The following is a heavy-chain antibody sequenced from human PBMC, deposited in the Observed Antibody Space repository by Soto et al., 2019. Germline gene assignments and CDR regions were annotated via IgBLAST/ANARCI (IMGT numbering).Heavy chain of an antibody. V-gene: IGHV3-30-3*01. Sequence: GGSLRLSCAASGFTFARSVTHWVRQAPGKGLEWVAVISYDGDNKYYADSVKGRFTISRDNSENTLYLQMNSLRVEDTAVYYCARDRGPNEFWIGYPTGWFDPWGQGTLVTVSS. CDR2: ISYDGDNK. J-gene: IGHJ5*02. D-gene: IGHD3-3*01. CDR1: GFTFARSV. CDR3: ARDRGPNEFWIGYPTGWFDP.